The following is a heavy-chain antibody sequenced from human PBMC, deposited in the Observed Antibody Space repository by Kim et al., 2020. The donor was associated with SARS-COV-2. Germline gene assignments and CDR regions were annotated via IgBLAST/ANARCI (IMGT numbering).Heavy chain of an antibody. CDR1: GVNFNIYW. Sequence: GGSLRLSCAASGVNFNIYWMSWVRQAPGKGLEWVGNIKEDGSEKYYVDSVKGRFTISRDNTKNSLFLQMNSLRAEDTAVYYCARARGCASWGQGTLVTVSS. CDR3: ARARGCAS. V-gene: IGHV3-7*03. CDR2: IKEDGSEK. J-gene: IGHJ4*02. D-gene: IGHD2-15*01.